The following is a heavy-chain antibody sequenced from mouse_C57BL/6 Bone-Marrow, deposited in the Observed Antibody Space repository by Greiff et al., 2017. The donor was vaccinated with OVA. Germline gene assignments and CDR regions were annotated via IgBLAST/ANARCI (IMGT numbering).Heavy chain of an antibody. J-gene: IGHJ4*01. Sequence: EVQLQQSGAELVRPGASVKLSCTASGFNIKDDYMHWVKQRPEQGLEWIGWIDPENGDTEYASKFQGKATITADTSSNTAYLQLSSLTSEYTAVYYCKGYSNLYYAMDYWGQGTSVTVSS. V-gene: IGHV14-4*01. CDR2: IDPENGDT. CDR3: KGYSNLYYAMDY. CDR1: GFNIKDDY. D-gene: IGHD2-5*01.